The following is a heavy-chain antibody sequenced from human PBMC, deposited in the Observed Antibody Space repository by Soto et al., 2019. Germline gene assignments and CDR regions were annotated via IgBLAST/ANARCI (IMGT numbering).Heavy chain of an antibody. V-gene: IGHV4-39*01. Sequence: SETLSLTCTVSGGSISSSSYYWGWIRQPPGKGLERIGSIYYSGSTYYNPSLKSRVTISVDTSKNQFSLKLSSVTAADTAVYYCARSVGPKLTYYYDSSGSYYFDYWGQGTLVTVS. CDR2: IYYSGST. J-gene: IGHJ4*02. CDR3: ARSVGPKLTYYYDSSGSYYFDY. CDR1: GGSISSSSYY. D-gene: IGHD3-22*01.